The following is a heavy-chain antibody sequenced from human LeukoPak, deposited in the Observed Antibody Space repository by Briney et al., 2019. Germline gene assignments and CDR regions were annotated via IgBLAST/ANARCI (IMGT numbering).Heavy chain of an antibody. CDR1: GFTFSSYG. Sequence: PGGSLRLSCAASGFTFSSYGMSWVRQAPGKGLEWVSAISGSGGSTYYADSVKGRFTISRDNSKNTLYLQMNSLRAEDTAVYYCAKDHRDIVVVPDAMLDYWGQGTLVTVSS. D-gene: IGHD2-2*01. CDR3: AKDHRDIVVVPDAMLDY. J-gene: IGHJ4*02. V-gene: IGHV3-23*01. CDR2: ISGSGGST.